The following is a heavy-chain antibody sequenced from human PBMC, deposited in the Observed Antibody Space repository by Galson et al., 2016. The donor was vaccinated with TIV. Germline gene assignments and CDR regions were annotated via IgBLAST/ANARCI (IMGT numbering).Heavy chain of an antibody. CDR1: GFSLSHYE. CDR3: ARDRRGSSGSLYFDK. D-gene: IGHD6-19*01. Sequence: SLRLSCAASGFSLSHYEMNWVRQAPGKGLEWVSYISTIGSNNKYYADSVQGRFTMSRDSAKNPLYLQMGSLRVEDTAVYYCARDRRGSSGSLYFDKWGQGALVTVSS. J-gene: IGHJ4*02. V-gene: IGHV3-48*03. CDR2: ISTIGSNNK.